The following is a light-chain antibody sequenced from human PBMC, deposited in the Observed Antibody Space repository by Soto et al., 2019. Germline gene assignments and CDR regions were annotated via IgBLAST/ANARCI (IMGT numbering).Light chain of an antibody. J-gene: IGKJ1*01. CDR2: GAS. V-gene: IGKV3-20*01. CDR3: QQYGSSPQT. CDR1: QSVSSSY. Sequence: EIVLTQSPGTLSLSPGERATLSCRASQSVSSSYLAWYQQKPGQAPRLLIYGASSRATGIPDRFSGSGSGTDFTVTISRLEPEDFAVYYCQQYGSSPQTFGQGTKVEIK.